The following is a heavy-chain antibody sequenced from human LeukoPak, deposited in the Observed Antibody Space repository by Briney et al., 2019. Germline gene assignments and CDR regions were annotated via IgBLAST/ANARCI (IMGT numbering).Heavy chain of an antibody. CDR1: GYTFTNNF. Sequence: ASVKVSCKASGYTFTNNFMHWVRQAPGQGLEWMGIINPSGGSTTYAQKFQGRVTMTRDMSTRTLYMELSSLRSEDTAFYYCARVGDYSPRGWFDPWGQGTLVTVSS. CDR3: ARVGDYSPRGWFDP. D-gene: IGHD4-11*01. V-gene: IGHV1-46*01. J-gene: IGHJ5*02. CDR2: INPSGGST.